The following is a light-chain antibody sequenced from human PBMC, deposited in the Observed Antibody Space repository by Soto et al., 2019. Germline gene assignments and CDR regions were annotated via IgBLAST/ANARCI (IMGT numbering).Light chain of an antibody. Sequence: DIQMTQSPSSLSASVGDRVTITCRASQSVAKYVNWYQQKPGKAPSLLXYAASRLQSGAPSRFSGSGSGTDFTLTISSLQPEDFAPYHCQQSYSTPWTFGQGTKVDIK. CDR3: QQSYSTPWT. CDR1: QSVAKY. J-gene: IGKJ1*01. V-gene: IGKV1-39*01. CDR2: AAS.